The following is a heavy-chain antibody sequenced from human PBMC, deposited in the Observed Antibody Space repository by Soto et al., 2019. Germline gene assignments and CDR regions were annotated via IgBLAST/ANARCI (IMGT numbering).Heavy chain of an antibody. CDR2: IYYSGST. CDR3: ASINCSSTSCHYYFGY. CDR1: GGSISSGGYY. V-gene: IGHV4-31*03. D-gene: IGHD2-2*01. Sequence: SATLSLTCTVSGGSISSGGYYWSWIRQHPGNGLEWIGYIYYSGSTYYNPSLKSRVTISVDPSKNQFSLKLSSVTAADTAVYYCASINCSSTSCHYYFGYWGQGTLVTFSS. J-gene: IGHJ4*02.